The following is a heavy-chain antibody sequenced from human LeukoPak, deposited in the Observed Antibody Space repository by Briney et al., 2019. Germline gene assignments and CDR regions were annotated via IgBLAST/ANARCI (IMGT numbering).Heavy chain of an antibody. D-gene: IGHD2-8*01. J-gene: IGHJ4*02. CDR2: IHYSGNT. V-gene: IGHV4-59*01. CDR1: GGSISGYY. CDR3: TKIANGGLSDY. Sequence: SETLSLTCTVSGGSISGYYWAWIRQPPGKVLEWIGYIHYSGNTNYNPSLKSRVTMSVDTSKNQFSLKLMSVTAADTAVYYCTKIANGGLSDYWGQGTLVTVSS.